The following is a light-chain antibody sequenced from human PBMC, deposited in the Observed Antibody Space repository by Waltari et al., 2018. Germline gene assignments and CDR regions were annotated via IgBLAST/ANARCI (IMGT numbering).Light chain of an antibody. CDR1: SSDGGGYNY. CDR3: SSYXSSXXWV. V-gene: IGLV2-14*01. CDR2: EGS. J-gene: IGLJ3*02. Sequence: SALTQPAXXSGSPGQSITISCTGTSSDGGGYNYVSWYQQHPGKAPKLMIYEGSNRPSGVXNRXSGSKSGXTASLTXSGLQAEDEADYYCSSYXSSXXWVFGXGTKLTVL.